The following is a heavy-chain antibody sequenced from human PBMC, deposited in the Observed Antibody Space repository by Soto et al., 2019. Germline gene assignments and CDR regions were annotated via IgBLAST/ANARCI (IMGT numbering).Heavy chain of an antibody. CDR3: ARDLRIAVVEVFDY. CDR1: GVSISSTTW. CDR2: IYHSGST. Sequence: QVQLQESGPGLVKPSGTLSLTCAVSGVSISSTTWWSWVRQPPGKGLEWIGEIYHSGSTNYNPSLKSRVTISVDQSKNPFSLQLSSVTAADTAVYYCARDLRIAVVEVFDYWGQGTLVTVSS. V-gene: IGHV4-4*02. D-gene: IGHD6-19*01. J-gene: IGHJ4*02.